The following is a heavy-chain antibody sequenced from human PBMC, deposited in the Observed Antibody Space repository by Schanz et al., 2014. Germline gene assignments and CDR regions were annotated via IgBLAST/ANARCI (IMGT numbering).Heavy chain of an antibody. CDR2: MSGSGSTA. V-gene: IGHV3-23*01. D-gene: IGHD3-10*01. Sequence: EVQLLESGGGVVQPGGSLRLSCVASGFTFFGSFAMSWVRQAPGKGLEWVSGMSGSGSTADYADSVKGRFTISRDNSKNTLYLQMNSLRSEDTAVYYCSRDGGEVVRGVIEGFNHYYYGMDVWGQGTTVTVSS. CDR1: GFTFFGSFA. J-gene: IGHJ6*02. CDR3: SRDGGEVVRGVIEGFNHYYYGMDV.